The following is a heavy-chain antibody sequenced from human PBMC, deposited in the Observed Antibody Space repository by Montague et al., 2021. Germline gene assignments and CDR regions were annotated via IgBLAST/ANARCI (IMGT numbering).Heavy chain of an antibody. V-gene: IGHV3-33*01. D-gene: IGHD5-12*01. CDR2: LWFDGSNI. CDR3: VRGRPSWLERGFDL. J-gene: IGHJ4*02. CDR1: GFTVTSYA. Sequence: SLRLSCAASGFTVTSYAMHWVRQAPGKGLEWVALLWFDGSNIKYADSVQGRFTISRDTPKNTLSLEMDSLTADDTAVYYCVRGRPSWLERGFDLWGQGTLVTVSS.